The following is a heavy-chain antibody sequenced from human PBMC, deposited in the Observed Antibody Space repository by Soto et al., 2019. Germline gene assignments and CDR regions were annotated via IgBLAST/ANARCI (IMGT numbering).Heavy chain of an antibody. V-gene: IGHV3-21*01. D-gene: IGHD3-16*01. CDR1: GFTFSSYS. CDR3: ARVTEIQLDY. CDR2: ISSSSSYI. J-gene: IGHJ4*02. Sequence: VGSLRLSCAASGFTFSSYSMNWVRQAPGKGLEWVSSISSSSSYIYYADSVKGRFTISRDNAKKSLYLQMNSLRAEDTAVYYCARVTEIQLDYWGQGTLVTVSS.